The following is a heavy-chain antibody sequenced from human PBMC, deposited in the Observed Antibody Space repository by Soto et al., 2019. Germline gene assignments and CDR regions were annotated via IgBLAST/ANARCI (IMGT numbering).Heavy chain of an antibody. CDR2: ISPYHGNT. CDR3: ARDVGITIFGVVNDAFDI. D-gene: IGHD3-3*01. J-gene: IGHJ3*02. V-gene: IGHV1-18*01. Sequence: ASVKVSCKASGSTFSSYTISWVRQAPGQGLEWMGWISPYHGNTNYAQKLQGRVTMTTDTSTSTAYMELRSLRSDDTAVYYCARDVGITIFGVVNDAFDIWGQGTMVTVSS. CDR1: GSTFSSYT.